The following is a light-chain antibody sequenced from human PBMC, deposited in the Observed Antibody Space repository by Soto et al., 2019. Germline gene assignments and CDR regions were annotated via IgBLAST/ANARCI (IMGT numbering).Light chain of an antibody. Sequence: DIQMTQSPSTLSGSVGDRVTITCRASQTISSWLAWYQQKPGKAPKLLIYAASSLQSGVPSRFSGSGSGTEFTLTISSLQPDDIATYYCQQCHRYLTFGQGTKVDNK. J-gene: IGKJ1*01. CDR1: QTISSW. CDR2: AAS. V-gene: IGKV1-5*01. CDR3: QQCHRYLT.